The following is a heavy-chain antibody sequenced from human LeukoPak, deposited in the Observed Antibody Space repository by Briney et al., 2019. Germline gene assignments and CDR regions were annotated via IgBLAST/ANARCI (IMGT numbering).Heavy chain of an antibody. CDR2: INHSGST. J-gene: IGHJ4*02. CDR3: ARVNYYDSSGYSPHFDY. D-gene: IGHD3-22*01. Sequence: SETLSLTCAVYGGSFSGYYWSWIRQPPGKGLEWIGEINHSGSTNYNPSLKSRVTISVDTSKNQFSLKLSSVTAADTAVYYCARVNYYDSSGYSPHFDYWGQGTLVTVSS. V-gene: IGHV4-34*01. CDR1: GGSFSGYY.